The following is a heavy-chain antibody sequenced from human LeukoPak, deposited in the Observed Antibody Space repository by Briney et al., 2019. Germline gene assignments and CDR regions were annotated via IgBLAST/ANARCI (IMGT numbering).Heavy chain of an antibody. CDR2: ISGSGGST. V-gene: IGHV3-23*01. Sequence: PGGSLRLSCAASGFTFSSYAMSWVRQAPGEGLEWVSAISGSGGSTYYADSVKGRFTISRDNSKNTLYLQMNSLRAEDTAVYYCANVQQLVPENYWGQGTLVTVSS. D-gene: IGHD6-13*01. CDR3: ANVQQLVPENY. J-gene: IGHJ4*02. CDR1: GFTFSSYA.